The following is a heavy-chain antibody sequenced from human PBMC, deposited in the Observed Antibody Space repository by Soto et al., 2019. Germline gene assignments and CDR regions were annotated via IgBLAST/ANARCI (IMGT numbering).Heavy chain of an antibody. Sequence: GGSLRLSCAASGFTVSSNYMSRVRQAPGKGLEWVSVIYSGGSTYYADSVKGRFTISRDNSKNTLYLQMNSLRAEDTAVYYCARKGVYCSGGSCYPTLSYYYGMDVWGQGTTVTVSS. D-gene: IGHD2-15*01. V-gene: IGHV3-53*01. CDR3: ARKGVYCSGGSCYPTLSYYYGMDV. CDR2: IYSGGST. CDR1: GFTVSSNY. J-gene: IGHJ6*02.